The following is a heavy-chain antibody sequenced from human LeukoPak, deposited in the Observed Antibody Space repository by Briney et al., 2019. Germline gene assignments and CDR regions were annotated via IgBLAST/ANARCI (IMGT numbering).Heavy chain of an antibody. CDR3: ARGPHIVARYYYYGMDV. J-gene: IGHJ6*02. V-gene: IGHV4-34*01. CDR1: GGSFSGYY. D-gene: IGHD5-12*01. Sequence: SETLSLTCAVYGGSFSGYYWSWIRQPPGKGLEWIGEINHSGSTNYNPSLKSRVTISVDTSKNQFSLKLSPVTAADTAVYYCARGPHIVARYYYYGMDVWGQGTTVTVSS. CDR2: INHSGST.